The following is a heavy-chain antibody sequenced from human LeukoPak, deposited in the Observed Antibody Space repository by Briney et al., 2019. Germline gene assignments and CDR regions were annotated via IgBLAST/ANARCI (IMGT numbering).Heavy chain of an antibody. D-gene: IGHD2-2*01. CDR3: ARGRFCSSSTCSWPTYYYYYGMDV. CDR1: GFTFSYYA. CDR2: ISYDGKNE. J-gene: IGHJ6*02. V-gene: IGHV3-30*04. Sequence: PGRSLRLSCAASGFTFSYYAMHWVRQAPGKGLEWVAVISYDGKNEYYADSVNGRFTISRDDSENTLYLQMHSLTAGDTAMYYCARGRFCSSSTCSWPTYYYYYGMDVWGQGTTVTVSS.